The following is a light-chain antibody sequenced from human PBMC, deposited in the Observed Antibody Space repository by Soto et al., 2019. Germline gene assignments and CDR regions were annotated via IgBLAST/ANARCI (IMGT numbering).Light chain of an antibody. Sequence: DIVMIQSPLALPVTPGEPASISCRSSQSLLHSNGYNYLDWYLQQPGQSPQLLIFLGSNRASGVPDRFSGSGSGTDFTLKISRVEAGDVGIYYCMLSLQAPQLTFGGGTRVEIK. CDR1: QSLLHSNGYNY. J-gene: IGKJ4*01. CDR3: MLSLQAPQLT. V-gene: IGKV2-28*01. CDR2: LGS.